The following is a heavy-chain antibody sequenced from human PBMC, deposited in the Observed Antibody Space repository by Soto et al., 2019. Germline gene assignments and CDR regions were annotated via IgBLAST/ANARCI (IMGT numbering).Heavy chain of an antibody. CDR2: INAGNGNT. D-gene: IGHD3-9*01. J-gene: IGHJ4*02. V-gene: IGHV1-3*01. Sequence: ASVKVSCKASGYTFTSYAMHWVRQAPGQRLEWMGWINAGNGNTKYSQKFQGRVTITRDTSASTAYMELSSLRSEDTAVYYCARDLSKVLLGILTGHDSIYWGQGTLVTVSS. CDR1: GYTFTSYA. CDR3: ARDLSKVLLGILTGHDSIY.